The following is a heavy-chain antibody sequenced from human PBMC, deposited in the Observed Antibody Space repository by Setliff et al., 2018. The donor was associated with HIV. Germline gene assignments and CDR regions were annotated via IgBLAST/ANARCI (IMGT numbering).Heavy chain of an antibody. D-gene: IGHD3-22*01. J-gene: IGHJ4*02. Sequence: GGSLRLSCAASGFTFSNYAMSWVRQAPGEGLEWVSAILSTGVRTFYADSVKGRFTISRDNSKNTVYLQMNSLRAEDTAEYYCAKELAASGLGYFDSWGRGILVTVSS. CDR3: AKELAASGLGYFDS. CDR1: GFTFSNYA. V-gene: IGHV3-23*01. CDR2: ILSTGVRT.